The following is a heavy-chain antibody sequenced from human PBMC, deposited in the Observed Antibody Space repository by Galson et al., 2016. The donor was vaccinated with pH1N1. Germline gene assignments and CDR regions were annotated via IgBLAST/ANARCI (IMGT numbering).Heavy chain of an antibody. Sequence: SVKVSCKASGYTFTFTAYFIHWVRQAPGQGLEFEWMGRINPYSGDTDFAQNFQGRVTMTRDTSIGTAYMEVSRLTSDDTAIYYCARDVAPPGHYAMDVWGQGTTVAVSS. CDR2: INPYSGDT. J-gene: IGHJ6*02. CDR1: GYTFTFTAYF. CDR3: ARDVAPPGHYAMDV. V-gene: IGHV1-2*06.